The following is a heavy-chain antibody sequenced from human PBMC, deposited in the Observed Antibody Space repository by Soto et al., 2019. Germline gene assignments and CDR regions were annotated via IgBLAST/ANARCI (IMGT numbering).Heavy chain of an antibody. Sequence: QVQLQQWGAGVLKPSETLSLTSGISGVAFSANYWSWIRQAPVKGLEWLGEINHSGHTEYNPSLKSRASISADTYKNQFSLRLTSVTADDTAIYYCATVGLFSSWGQGTQGTVS. D-gene: IGHD3-3*01. CDR3: ATVGLFSS. CDR2: INHSGHT. V-gene: IGHV4-34*01. J-gene: IGHJ4*02. CDR1: GVAFSANY.